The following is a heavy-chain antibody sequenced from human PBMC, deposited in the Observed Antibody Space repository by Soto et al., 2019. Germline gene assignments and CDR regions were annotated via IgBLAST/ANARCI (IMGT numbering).Heavy chain of an antibody. V-gene: IGHV4-30-4*01. CDR2: IYYSGST. CDR1: GGSISSGDYY. CDR3: ARERVVVVATNGRNWFDP. Sequence: NPSETLSLTCTVSGGSISSGDYYWSRIRQPPGKGLEWIGYIYYSGSTYYNPSLKSRVTISVDTSKNQFSLKLSSVTAADTAVYYCARERVVVVATNGRNWFDPWGQGTLVTVSS. J-gene: IGHJ5*02. D-gene: IGHD2-15*01.